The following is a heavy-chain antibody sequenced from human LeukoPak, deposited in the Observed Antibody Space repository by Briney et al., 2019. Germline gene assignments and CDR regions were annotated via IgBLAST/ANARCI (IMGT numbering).Heavy chain of an antibody. CDR1: GFTFSSYA. Sequence: GGSLRLSCAASGFTFSSYAMSWVRQAPGKGLEWVSAISVSGGSTYYADSVKGRFTISRDNSKNTLYLQMNSLRAEDTAVYYCAKEEGSRDYGDYWNGMDVWGQGTTVTVSS. CDR3: AKEEGSRDYGDYWNGMDV. J-gene: IGHJ6*02. V-gene: IGHV3-23*01. D-gene: IGHD4-17*01. CDR2: ISVSGGST.